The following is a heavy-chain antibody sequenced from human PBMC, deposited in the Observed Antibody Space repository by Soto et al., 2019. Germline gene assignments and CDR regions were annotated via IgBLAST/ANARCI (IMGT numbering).Heavy chain of an antibody. V-gene: IGHV4-59*01. D-gene: IGHD3-10*01. CDR3: ARTSRGNYDYYYMDV. Sequence: QVQLQESGPGLVKPSETLSLTCTASGGSISSYYWSWIRQPPGKGLEWIGNIFYSGSTNYNPALESRVTMSVDTYKHQLSLKLSSVTAADTAVSYCARTSRGNYDYYYMDVWGKGTTVTVSS. CDR1: GGSISSYY. J-gene: IGHJ6*03. CDR2: IFYSGST.